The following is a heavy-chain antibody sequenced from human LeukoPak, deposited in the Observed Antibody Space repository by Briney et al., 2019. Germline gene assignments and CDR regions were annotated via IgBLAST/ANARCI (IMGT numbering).Heavy chain of an antibody. CDR3: ATLGAADI. J-gene: IGHJ3*02. Sequence: GGSLRLSCAASGFTFGSYAMSWVRQAPGKGLEWVGRIKSKTDGGTGDYAAPVKGRFTISRDDSKNTMYLQMDSLKTEDTAVYYCATLGAADIWGQGTMVTVSS. D-gene: IGHD2-15*01. V-gene: IGHV3-15*01. CDR2: IKSKTDGGTG. CDR1: GFTFGSYA.